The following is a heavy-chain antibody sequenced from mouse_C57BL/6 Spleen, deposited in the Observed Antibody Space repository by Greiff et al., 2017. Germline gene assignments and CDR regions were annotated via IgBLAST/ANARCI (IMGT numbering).Heavy chain of an antibody. CDR2: INPSSGYT. Sequence: QFQLQQSGAELARPGASVKMSCKASGYTFTSYTMHWVKQRPGQGLEWIGYINPSSGYTKYNQKFKDKATLTADKSSSTAYMQLSSLTSEDSAVYYCARSISYYSNFYAMDYWGQGTSVTVSS. J-gene: IGHJ4*01. CDR3: ARSISYYSNFYAMDY. D-gene: IGHD2-5*01. V-gene: IGHV1-4*01. CDR1: GYTFTSYT.